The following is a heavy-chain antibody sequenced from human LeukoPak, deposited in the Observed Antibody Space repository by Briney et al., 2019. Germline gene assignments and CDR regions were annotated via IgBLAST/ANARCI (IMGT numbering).Heavy chain of an antibody. CDR3: ARDDRDYNDRSGDI. CDR2: ISGSNGNT. Sequence: ASVKVSCKASGYTFSSYGISWVRQAPGQGLDWMGWISGSNGNTNYAQKLQGRVTMTTDTSTSTAYMEVRSLSSDDTAVYYCARDDRDYNDRSGDIWGQGTMVTVSS. CDR1: GYTFSSYG. V-gene: IGHV1-18*01. D-gene: IGHD3-22*01. J-gene: IGHJ3*02.